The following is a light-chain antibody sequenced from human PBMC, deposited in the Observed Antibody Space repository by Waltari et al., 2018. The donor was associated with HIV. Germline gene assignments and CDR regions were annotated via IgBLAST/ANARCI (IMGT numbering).Light chain of an antibody. CDR1: QSISSN. V-gene: IGKV3-15*01. CDR3: QQYNNWPT. J-gene: IGKJ5*01. CDR2: GAS. Sequence: EVVMTQSPATVSVSPGERATLSCRARQSISSNLAWYQQQPRHAPRLLSYGASTRATGIPARCSCSGSGTEFILSISSLQSEDFAVYFCQQYNNWPTFGQGTRLEIK.